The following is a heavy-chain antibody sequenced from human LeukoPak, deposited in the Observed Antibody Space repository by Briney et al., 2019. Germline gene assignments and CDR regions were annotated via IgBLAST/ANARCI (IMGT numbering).Heavy chain of an antibody. CDR2: ISDIGLST. Sequence: GGSLRLPCAASGFIFNSYAMSWVRQAPGKGLEWVSTISDIGLSTYYADSVKGRLTISRDNSENTLSLLLSSLRADDTAIYYCARISLRAFDVWGQGTTVTVSS. J-gene: IGHJ3*01. CDR3: ARISLRAFDV. CDR1: GFIFNSYA. V-gene: IGHV3-23*01. D-gene: IGHD2/OR15-2a*01.